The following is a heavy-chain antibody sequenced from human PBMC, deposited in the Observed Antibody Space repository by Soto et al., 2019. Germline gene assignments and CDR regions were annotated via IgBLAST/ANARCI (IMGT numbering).Heavy chain of an antibody. CDR3: ARDRRIAAAGKNYYYGMDV. Sequence: LSLTCTVSGGSISSYYWSWIRQPPGKGLEWIGYIYYSGSTNYNPSLKSRVTISVDTSKNQFSLKLSSVTAADTAVYYCARDRRIAAAGKNYYYGMDVWGQGTTVTVSS. D-gene: IGHD6-13*01. V-gene: IGHV4-59*01. J-gene: IGHJ6*02. CDR1: GGSISSYY. CDR2: IYYSGST.